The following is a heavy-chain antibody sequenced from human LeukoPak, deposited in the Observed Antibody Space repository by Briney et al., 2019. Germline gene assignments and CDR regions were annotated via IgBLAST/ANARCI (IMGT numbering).Heavy chain of an antibody. Sequence: SETLSLTCSVPGGSISSYYWSWIRQPAGKGLEWIGRVHRSGDTNYNPSLKSRVTILVDSAKNQFSLKLSSVTAADTAVYSCARGIYDTSGYYSLLWFDPWGRGTLVTVSS. CDR2: VHRSGDT. CDR1: GGSISSYY. J-gene: IGHJ5*02. V-gene: IGHV4-4*07. D-gene: IGHD3-22*01. CDR3: ARGIYDTSGYYSLLWFDP.